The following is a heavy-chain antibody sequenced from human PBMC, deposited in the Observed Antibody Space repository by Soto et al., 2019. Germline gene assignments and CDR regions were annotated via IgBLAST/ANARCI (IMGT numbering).Heavy chain of an antibody. CDR2: IYYSGST. CDR1: GYTFTSYD. CDR3: ARFNWYFDL. Sequence: CKASGYTFTSYDINWVRQATGQGLEWIGYIYYSGSTNYNPSLKSRVTISVDTSKNQFSLKLSSVTAADTAVYYCARFNWYFDLWGRGTLVTVSS. V-gene: IGHV4-59*08. J-gene: IGHJ2*01.